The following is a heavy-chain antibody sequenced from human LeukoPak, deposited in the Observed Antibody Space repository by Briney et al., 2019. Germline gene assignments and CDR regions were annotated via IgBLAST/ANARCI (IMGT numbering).Heavy chain of an antibody. D-gene: IGHD6-13*01. CDR3: AKDRGTGYSSSWYLDS. CDR1: GFTFYDYA. V-gene: IGHV3-9*01. CDR2: ISWSSGSI. J-gene: IGHJ4*02. Sequence: PGGSLRLSCAASGFTFYDYAMHWVRQAPGKGLEWVSGISWSSGSIGYADSVKGRFTISRDNAKNSLYLQMNSLRAEDTAFYYCAKDRGTGYSSSWYLDSWGQGTLVTVSS.